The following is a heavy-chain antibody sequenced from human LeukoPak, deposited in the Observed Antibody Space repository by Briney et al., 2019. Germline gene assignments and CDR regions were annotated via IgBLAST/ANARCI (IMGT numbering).Heavy chain of an antibody. CDR2: IIPIFGTA. Sequence: ASVKVSCKASGYTFTGYYMHWVRQAPGQGLEWMGGIIPIFGTANYAQKFQGRVTITADESTSTAYMELSSLRSEDTAVYYCARGPADYGDYEGAWFDPWGQGTLVTVSS. J-gene: IGHJ5*02. V-gene: IGHV1-69*13. CDR1: GYTFTGYY. CDR3: ARGPADYGDYEGAWFDP. D-gene: IGHD4-17*01.